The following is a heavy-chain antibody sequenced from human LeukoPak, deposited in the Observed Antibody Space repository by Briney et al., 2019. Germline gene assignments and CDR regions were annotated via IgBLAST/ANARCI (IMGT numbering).Heavy chain of an antibody. V-gene: IGHV3-23*01. CDR3: ARDRRATPMYFFDF. D-gene: IGHD2-15*01. CDR2: IRHSGVDT. Sequence: GGSLRLSCAASRFSFSDYTMSWVRHLPGKGLEWVSGIRHSGVDTSYADSVKGRFTISRDNSKNMLYLQLNSLRDDDTGVYYCARDRRATPMYFFDFWGQGTPVTVSS. J-gene: IGHJ4*02. CDR1: RFSFSDYT.